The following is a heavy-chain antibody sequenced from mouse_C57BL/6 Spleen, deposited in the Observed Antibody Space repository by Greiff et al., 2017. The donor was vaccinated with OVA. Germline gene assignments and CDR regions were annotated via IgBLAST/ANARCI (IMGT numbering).Heavy chain of an antibody. V-gene: IGHV3-6*01. Sequence: DVKLQESGPGLVKPSQSLSLTCSVTGYSITSGYYWNWIRQFPGNKLEWMGYISYDGSNNYNPSLKNRISITRYTSKNQFFLKLNSVTTEDTATYYCASRYYDYDRAYFDYWGQGTTLTVSS. J-gene: IGHJ2*01. CDR1: GYSITSGYY. CDR3: ASRYYDYDRAYFDY. D-gene: IGHD2-4*01. CDR2: ISYDGSN.